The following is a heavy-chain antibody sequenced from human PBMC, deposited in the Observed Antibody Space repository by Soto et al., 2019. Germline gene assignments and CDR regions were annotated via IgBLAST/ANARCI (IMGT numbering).Heavy chain of an antibody. J-gene: IGHJ5*02. V-gene: IGHV3-21*01. CDR1: GFTFSSYS. Sequence: KPGGSLRLSCAASGFTFSSYSMNWVRQAPGKGLEWVSSISSSSSYIYYADSVKGRFTISRDNAKNSLYLQMNSLRAEDTAVYYCARGVRGVIIRARNWFDPWGQGTLVTVSS. CDR2: ISSSSSYI. CDR3: ARGVRGVIIRARNWFDP. D-gene: IGHD3-10*01.